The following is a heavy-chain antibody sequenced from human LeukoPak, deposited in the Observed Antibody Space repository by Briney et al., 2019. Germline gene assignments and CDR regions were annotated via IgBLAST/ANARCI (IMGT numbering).Heavy chain of an antibody. D-gene: IGHD1-1*01. CDR2: INHSGST. CDR3: ARGRGSMSGYSY. J-gene: IGHJ4*02. Sequence: KSGGSLRLSCAASGFTFSSYAMSWIRQPPGKGLEWIGEINHSGSTNYNPSLKSRVTISVDTSKNQFSLKLSSVTAADTAVYYCARGRGSMSGYSYWGQGTLVTVSS. CDR1: GFTFSSYA. V-gene: IGHV4-34*01.